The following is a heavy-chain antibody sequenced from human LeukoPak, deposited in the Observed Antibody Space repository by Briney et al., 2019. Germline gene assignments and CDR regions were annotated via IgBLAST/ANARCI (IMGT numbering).Heavy chain of an antibody. Sequence: GASVKVSCKASGGTFSSYAISWVRQAPGQGLEWMGGIIPIFGTANYAQKVQGRVTITADESTSTAYMELSSLRSEDTAVYYCARGITMIVVDPPHAFDIWGQGTMVTVSS. CDR1: GGTFSSYA. CDR3: ARGITMIVVDPPHAFDI. D-gene: IGHD3-22*01. CDR2: IIPIFGTA. V-gene: IGHV1-69*13. J-gene: IGHJ3*02.